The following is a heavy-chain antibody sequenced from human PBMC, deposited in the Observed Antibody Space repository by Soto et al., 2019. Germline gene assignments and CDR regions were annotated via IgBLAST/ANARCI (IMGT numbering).Heavy chain of an antibody. D-gene: IGHD1-1*01. V-gene: IGHV3-30*18. Sequence: GGSLRLSCVSSGFTFSSYAMHLVRQAPGKGLEWVAILSYDGTYKLYADSVKGRFTISRDISKNTLYLQMNSLRAEDTAIYYCAKDQVTTEYYFDCWGQGTLVTVSS. CDR3: AKDQVTTEYYFDC. CDR2: LSYDGTYK. CDR1: GFTFSSYA. J-gene: IGHJ4*02.